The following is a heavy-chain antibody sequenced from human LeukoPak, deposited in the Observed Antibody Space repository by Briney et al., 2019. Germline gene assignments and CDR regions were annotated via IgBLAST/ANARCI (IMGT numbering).Heavy chain of an antibody. J-gene: IGHJ3*02. CDR3: ARYIAVTAFDI. D-gene: IGHD6-19*01. CDR2: IYYSGST. V-gene: IGHV4-30-4*01. Sequence: SQTLSLTCTVSGGSISSGDYYWSWIRQPPGKGLEWIGYIYYSGSTYYNPSLKSRVTISVDTSKNQFSLKVSSMTAADTAVYYCARYIAVTAFDIWGPETMVTVSS. CDR1: GGSISSGDYY.